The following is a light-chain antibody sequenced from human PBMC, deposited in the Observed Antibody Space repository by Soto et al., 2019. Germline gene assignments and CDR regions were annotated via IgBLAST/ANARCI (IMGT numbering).Light chain of an antibody. Sequence: QSVLTQPPSVSGAPGQRVTISCTGNNSNIGAGYDVHWYQQLPGTAPKVLIYGNSHRPSGVPDRFSGSRSGTSVSLAITGLQAEDEADYYCQSYDSSLSLSVFGGGTKLTVL. J-gene: IGLJ2*01. V-gene: IGLV1-40*01. CDR1: NSNIGAGYD. CDR3: QSYDSSLSLSV. CDR2: GNS.